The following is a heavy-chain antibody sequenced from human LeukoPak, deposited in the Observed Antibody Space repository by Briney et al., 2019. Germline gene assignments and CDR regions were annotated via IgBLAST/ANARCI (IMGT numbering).Heavy chain of an antibody. Sequence: SETLSLTCAVYGGSFSGYYWSWIRQPPGKGLEWIGEINHSGSTNYNPSLKSRVTISVDTSKNQFSLKLSSVTAADTAVYYCARGFRPPYYYGMDVWGQGTTVTVSS. CDR3: ARGFRPPYYYGMDV. CDR1: GGSFSGYY. V-gene: IGHV4-34*01. CDR2: INHSGST. J-gene: IGHJ6*02.